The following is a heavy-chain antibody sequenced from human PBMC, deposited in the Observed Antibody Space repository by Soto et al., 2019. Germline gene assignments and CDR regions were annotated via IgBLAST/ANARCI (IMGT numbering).Heavy chain of an antibody. D-gene: IGHD3-10*01. Sequence: QVQLVESGGGVVQPGRSLRLSCAASGFIFHNYGMHWVRQAPGKGLEWVAVISYDGSNKYYADSVKGRFTISRDNSKNXLYLQMNSLRTEDTAVYYCAKAVDITVRGVPPSDYWGQGSLVTVSS. V-gene: IGHV3-30*18. CDR2: ISYDGSNK. CDR1: GFIFHNYG. J-gene: IGHJ4*02. CDR3: AKAVDITVRGVPPSDY.